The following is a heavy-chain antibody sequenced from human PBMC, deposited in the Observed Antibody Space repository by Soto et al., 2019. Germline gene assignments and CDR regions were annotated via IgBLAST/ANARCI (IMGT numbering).Heavy chain of an antibody. V-gene: IGHV4-59*08. CDR1: GGSISDNY. J-gene: IGHJ5*02. CDR3: ASRRIAVTTWRYWFAP. CDR2: IFYSGST. Sequence: SATLSLTCTVSGGSISDNYWNWIRQSPGKGLEWIGYIFYSGSTKYNPSLKSRVTISLDTSKNQFFLKLTSVTAADTALFYCASRRIAVTTWRYWFAPWGQGTPVTVSP. D-gene: IGHD4-17*01.